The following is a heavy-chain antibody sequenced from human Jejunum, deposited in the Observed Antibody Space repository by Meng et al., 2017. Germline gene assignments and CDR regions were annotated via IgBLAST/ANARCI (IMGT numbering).Heavy chain of an antibody. J-gene: IGHJ4*02. V-gene: IGHV4-34*01. D-gene: IGHD4/OR15-4a*01. CDR1: GDSFTNYY. Sequence: QVQLQQWGAGLLKPSETLSLTCSVYGDSFTNYYWNWIRQPPGKGLEWIGEVTHSEGTNYNPSLKSRVTISVDMSKNQFSLKLSSVTAADTAVYYCARGQDRAKTGYWGQGTLVTVSS. CDR2: VTHSEGT. CDR3: ARGQDRAKTGY.